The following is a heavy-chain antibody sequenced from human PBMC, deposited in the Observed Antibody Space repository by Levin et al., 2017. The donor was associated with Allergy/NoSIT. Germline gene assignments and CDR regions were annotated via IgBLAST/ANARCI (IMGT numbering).Heavy chain of an antibody. CDR3: ANDKLSHKAFEIDY. D-gene: IGHD3-3*02. V-gene: IGHV3-43D*03. CDR1: GFTFDDYD. Sequence: GESLKISCAASGFTFDDYDMHWVRQAPGKGLEWVSLVSWDGGSKYYADSVKGRFTISRDNSKNSLYLQMNSLKPEDTAVYYCANDKLSHKAFEIDYWGQGTLVYVSS. J-gene: IGHJ4*02. CDR2: VSWDGGSK.